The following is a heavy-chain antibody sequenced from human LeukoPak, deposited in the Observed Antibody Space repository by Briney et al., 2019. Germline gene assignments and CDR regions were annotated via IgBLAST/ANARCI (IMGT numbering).Heavy chain of an antibody. Sequence: ASVKVSCKASGYTFSSYGFSWVRQAPGQGLEWMGWVNVYNGDTSYAQKFQGRVTMTRDMSTSTVYMELSSLRSEDTAVYYCARERYNWNDVGNWFDPWGQGTLVTVSS. J-gene: IGHJ5*02. D-gene: IGHD1-20*01. V-gene: IGHV1-18*01. CDR2: VNVYNGDT. CDR1: GYTFSSYG. CDR3: ARERYNWNDVGNWFDP.